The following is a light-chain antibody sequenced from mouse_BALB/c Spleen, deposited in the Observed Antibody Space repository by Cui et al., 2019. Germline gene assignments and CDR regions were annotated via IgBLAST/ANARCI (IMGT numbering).Light chain of an antibody. J-gene: IGKJ4*01. CDR3: QQYHSYPFT. CDR1: SSVSY. Sequence: QIVLTHSPAIMSASPGEKVTISCSASSSVSYMYWYQQKPGSSPKPWIYRTSNLASGVPARFSRSGSGTSYSLTISSMEAEDAATYYCQQYHSYPFTFGSGTKLEIK. CDR2: RTS. V-gene: IGKV4-61*01.